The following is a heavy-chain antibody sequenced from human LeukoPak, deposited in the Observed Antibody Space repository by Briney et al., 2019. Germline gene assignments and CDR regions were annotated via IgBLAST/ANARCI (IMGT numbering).Heavy chain of an antibody. D-gene: IGHD5-18*01. J-gene: IGHJ4*02. V-gene: IGHV3-30*03. CDR1: GFTFSSYN. CDR2: ISYDGSNK. Sequence: PPGGSLRLSCAASGFTFSSYNMNWVRQAPGKGLEWVAVISYDGSNKYYADSVKGRFTISRDNSKNTLYLQMNSLRAEDTAVYYCARDPVGGYSYGYFDYWGQGTLVTVSS. CDR3: ARDPVGGYSYGYFDY.